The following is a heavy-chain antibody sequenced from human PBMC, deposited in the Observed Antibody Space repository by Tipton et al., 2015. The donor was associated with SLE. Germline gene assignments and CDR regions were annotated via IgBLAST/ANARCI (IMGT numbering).Heavy chain of an antibody. CDR3: ARGGGSYYDF. D-gene: IGHD4-23*01. Sequence: TLSLTCTISGVTMTTYFWNWIRQPPGKGLEWIGSIYINGDTNYNPSLKSRVTISVDTSKNQFSLKLISVTAADTALYYCARGGGSYYDFWGQRTLVTVSS. V-gene: IGHV4-4*08. CDR1: GVTMTTYF. J-gene: IGHJ4*02. CDR2: IYINGDT.